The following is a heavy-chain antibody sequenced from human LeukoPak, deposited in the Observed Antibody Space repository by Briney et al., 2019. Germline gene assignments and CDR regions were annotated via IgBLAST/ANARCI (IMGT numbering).Heavy chain of an antibody. V-gene: IGHV3-30*18. CDR1: GFTFSSYG. CDR3: AKRGSRWLQKCHIDY. CDR2: ISYDGSNK. Sequence: GGSLRLSCAASGFTFSSYGMHWVRQAPGKGLEWVAVISYDGSNKYSADSVKGRFTISRDNSKNTLYLQMNSLRAEDTAVYYCAKRGSRWLQKCHIDYWGQGTLVTVSS. J-gene: IGHJ4*02. D-gene: IGHD5-12*01.